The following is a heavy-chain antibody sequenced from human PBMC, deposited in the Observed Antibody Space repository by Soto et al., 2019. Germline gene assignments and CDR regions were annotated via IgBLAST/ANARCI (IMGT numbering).Heavy chain of an antibody. CDR2: INSDGSTT. J-gene: IGHJ4*02. D-gene: IGHD2-21*01. Sequence: EVQQVESGGGLVQPGGSLRLSCAASGFTFSSYWMHWVRQAPGKGLVWVSRINSDGSTTSYADSVQGRFTISRDNAKNTLYLQINNLRAEDTAVYYCARVGIVNYHFDYCGQGTLVTVSS. CDR3: ARVGIVNYHFDY. CDR1: GFTFSSYW. V-gene: IGHV3-74*01.